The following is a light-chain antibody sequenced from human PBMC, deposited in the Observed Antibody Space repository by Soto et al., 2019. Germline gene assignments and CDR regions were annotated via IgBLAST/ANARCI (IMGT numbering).Light chain of an antibody. V-gene: IGLV1-40*01. J-gene: IGLJ1*01. CDR1: SSNIGAGYD. CDR3: QSYDSGLSGYV. Sequence: SVLTQPPSVSGAPGQRVTISCTGSSSNIGAGYDVHWYQQFPGKAPKLLIYANSNRPSGVPDRFSGSKSGTSASLAITGLQAEDEADYYCQSYDSGLSGYVFGIGTKLTVL. CDR2: ANS.